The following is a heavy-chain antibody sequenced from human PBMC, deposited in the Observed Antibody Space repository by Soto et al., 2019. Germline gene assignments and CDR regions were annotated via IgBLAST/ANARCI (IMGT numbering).Heavy chain of an antibody. J-gene: IGHJ6*02. CDR3: VMVDNYVTPTPQDV. CDR1: GYIFVNYG. Sequence: QVQLVQSGDEVKKPGASVKVSCKASGYIFVNYGIAWVRQAPGQGLEWMGWISPYTGNTHSATQVQGGLTLTTDTSTSTAYMDLESLTSDDTAVYYCVMVDNYVTPTPQDVWGQGTTVTVSS. D-gene: IGHD3-16*01. CDR2: ISPYTGNT. V-gene: IGHV1-18*01.